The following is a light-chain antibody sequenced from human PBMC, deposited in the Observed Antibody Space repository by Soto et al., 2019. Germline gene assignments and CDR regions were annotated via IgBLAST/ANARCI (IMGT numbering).Light chain of an antibody. CDR2: LGS. V-gene: IGKV2-28*01. J-gene: IGKJ2*01. CDR1: QSLLNSNGYNY. CDR3: MQALQTPYT. Sequence: DIVMTQSPLSLPVTPGEPASISCRSGQSLLNSNGYNYLDWYLQKPGQSPQLLIYLGSNRASGVPDRFSGIGSGTDFTLKIRRVEADDVGVFYCMQALQTPYTFGQGTKLEIK.